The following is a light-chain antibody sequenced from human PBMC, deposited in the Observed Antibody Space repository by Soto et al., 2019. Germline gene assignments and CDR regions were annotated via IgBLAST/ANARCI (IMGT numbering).Light chain of an antibody. CDR3: QQYNNWPPLT. Sequence: EIVMTQSPATLSVSPGERATLSCRASQSVSSNLAWYQQKPCQAPRLLIYGASTRATGIPARFSGSGSGTEFTLTINSLQSEDFAVYYCQQYNNWPPLTFGGGTKVEIK. J-gene: IGKJ4*01. CDR1: QSVSSN. CDR2: GAS. V-gene: IGKV3-15*01.